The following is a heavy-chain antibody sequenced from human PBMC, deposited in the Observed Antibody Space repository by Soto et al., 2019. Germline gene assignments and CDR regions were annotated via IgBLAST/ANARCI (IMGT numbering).Heavy chain of an antibody. V-gene: IGHV3-74*01. CDR3: ATAEVDY. CDR1: GFTFGNHW. Sequence: GGSLRLSCAASGFTFGNHWMHWVRQAPGKGLEWVSRMNSDGTTTDYADSVKGRFTVSRDNAKDTLYLQMNSLRAEDTAVYYCATAEVDYWGPGTLVTVSS. J-gene: IGHJ4*02. CDR2: MNSDGTTT.